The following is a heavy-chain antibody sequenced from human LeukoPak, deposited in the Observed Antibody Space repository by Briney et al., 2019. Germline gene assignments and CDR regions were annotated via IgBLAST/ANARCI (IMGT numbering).Heavy chain of an antibody. V-gene: IGHV3-7*01. CDR2: IKEDGSEK. D-gene: IGHD2/OR15-2a*01. CDR3: ARDRVLYGSDY. Sequence: GGSMRLSCAASGFTFSSYWMSWVRQAPGKGLEWVANIKEDGSEKYYADSVRGRFTISRDNAKHSLYLQMNSLRAEDTAVYYCARDRVLYGSDYWGQGTLVTVSS. J-gene: IGHJ4*02. CDR1: GFTFSSYW.